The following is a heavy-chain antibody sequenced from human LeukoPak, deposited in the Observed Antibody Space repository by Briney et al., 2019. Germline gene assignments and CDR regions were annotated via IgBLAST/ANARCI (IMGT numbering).Heavy chain of an antibody. Sequence: GGSLRLSCAASGFTFSSYAMSWVRQAPGKGLEWVSAISGSGGSTYYADSVKGRFTISRDNSKNTLYLQMNSLRAEDTAVYYCAKDRPAAGPQGYYFDYWGQGTLVTVSS. J-gene: IGHJ4*02. CDR2: ISGSGGST. CDR1: GFTFSSYA. CDR3: AKDRPAAGPQGYYFDY. V-gene: IGHV3-23*01. D-gene: IGHD6-13*01.